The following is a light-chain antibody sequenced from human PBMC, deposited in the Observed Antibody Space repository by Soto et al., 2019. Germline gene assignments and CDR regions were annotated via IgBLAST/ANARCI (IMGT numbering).Light chain of an antibody. CDR1: SGHSNYA. J-gene: IGLJ2*01. CDR3: QTWGTGIVA. CDR2: VNSDGSH. V-gene: IGLV4-69*01. Sequence: QLVLTQSPSASASLGASVKLTCTLSSGHSNYAIAWHQQQPEKGPRYLMKVNSDGSHNKGDGIPDRFSGSSSGTERYLTISSLQSEEEADYYCQTWGTGIVAFGGGTKLTGL.